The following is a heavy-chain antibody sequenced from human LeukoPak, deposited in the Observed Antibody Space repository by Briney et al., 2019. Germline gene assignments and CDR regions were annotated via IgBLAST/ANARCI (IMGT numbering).Heavy chain of an antibody. J-gene: IGHJ4*02. V-gene: IGHV2-5*01. CDR3: AHRGDGDYEGIFDH. CDR1: GFSLSANGMG. Sequence: ESGPTLVKPTQTLTLTCTFSGFSLSANGMGVGWIRQPPGRALEWLALIYWNDGIRYSPSLKSRLTITKDTSKNQVVLTMTNMDPVDTATYYCAHRGDGDYEGIFDHWGQGTLVTVSS. CDR2: IYWNDGI. D-gene: IGHD4-17*01.